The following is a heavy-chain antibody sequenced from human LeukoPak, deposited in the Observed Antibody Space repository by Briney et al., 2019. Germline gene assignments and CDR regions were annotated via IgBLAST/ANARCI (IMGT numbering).Heavy chain of an antibody. CDR3: AKDRGSSWVLASFDS. J-gene: IGHJ4*02. CDR2: IWYDGTNK. V-gene: IGHV3-33*06. D-gene: IGHD6-13*01. Sequence: GGSLRLSCAASGFPFSVYGMHWVRQAPGKGLEWVALIWYDGTNKNYADSVKGRFTISRENSQNTLYLQMNSLRSEDTAVYYCAKDRGSSWVLASFDSWGQGTQVTVSS. CDR1: GFPFSVYG.